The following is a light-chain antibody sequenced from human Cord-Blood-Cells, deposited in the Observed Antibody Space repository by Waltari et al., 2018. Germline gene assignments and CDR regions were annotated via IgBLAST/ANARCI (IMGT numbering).Light chain of an antibody. CDR3: QQYYSTLWT. J-gene: IGKJ1*01. CDR2: WAS. V-gene: IGKV4-1*01. CDR1: QSVLYSSNNKNY. Sequence: DIVMTQSPASLAASLGERATINRKSSQSVLYSSNNKNYLAWYQQKPGQPPKLLIYWASTRESGVPARFSGSGSGTDFTLTISSLQAEDVAVYYCQQYYSTLWTFGQGTKVEIK.